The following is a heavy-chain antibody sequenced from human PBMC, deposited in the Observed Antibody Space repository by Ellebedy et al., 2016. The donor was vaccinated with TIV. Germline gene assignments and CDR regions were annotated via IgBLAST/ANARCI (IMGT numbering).Heavy chain of an antibody. CDR3: ATSEGGSTLKIYGMDV. J-gene: IGHJ6*02. Sequence: ASVKVSXXVSGYTLTELSMHWVRQAPGKGLEWMGGFDPEDGETIYAQKFQGRVTMTEDTSTDTAYMELSSLRSEDTAVYYCATSEGGSTLKIYGMDVWGQGTTVTVSS. D-gene: IGHD1-26*01. V-gene: IGHV1-24*01. CDR2: FDPEDGET. CDR1: GYTLTELS.